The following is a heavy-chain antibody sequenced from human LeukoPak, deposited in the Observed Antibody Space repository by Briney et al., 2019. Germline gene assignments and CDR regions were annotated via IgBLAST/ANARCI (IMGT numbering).Heavy chain of an antibody. CDR2: IYYSGRT. D-gene: IGHD2-2*01. CDR1: GGSISGYY. Sequence: SETLSLTCTVSGGSISGYYWSWIRQPPGKGLEWIGYIYYSGRTNYSPSLVSRVTISVDTSRSQFSLQLSSVTAADTAVYYCARTYCSSTSCYLSHFDYWGQGILVTVSS. CDR3: ARTYCSSTSCYLSHFDY. J-gene: IGHJ4*02. V-gene: IGHV4-59*01.